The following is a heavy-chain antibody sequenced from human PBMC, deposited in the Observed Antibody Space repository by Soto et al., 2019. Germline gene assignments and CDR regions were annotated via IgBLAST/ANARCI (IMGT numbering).Heavy chain of an antibody. D-gene: IGHD3-16*02. CDR2: IYYSGST. V-gene: IGHV4-31*03. CDR1: GGSISSGGYY. J-gene: IGHJ4*02. Sequence: SETLSLTCTVSGGSISSGGYYWSWIRQHPGKGLEWIGYIYYSGSTYYNPSLKSRVTISVDTSKNQFSLKQSSVTAADTAVYYCARAHYDYVWGSYRPDPYFDYWGQGTLVTVSS. CDR3: ARAHYDYVWGSYRPDPYFDY.